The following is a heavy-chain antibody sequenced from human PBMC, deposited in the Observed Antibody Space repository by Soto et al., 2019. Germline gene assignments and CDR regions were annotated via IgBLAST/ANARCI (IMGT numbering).Heavy chain of an antibody. CDR2: ISYDGSNK. D-gene: IGHD6-13*01. V-gene: IGHV3-30*18. Sequence: GGSLRLSCAASGFTFSSYGMHWVRQAPGKGLEWVAVISYDGSNKYYADSVKGRFTISRDNSKNTLYLQMISLRAEDTAVYYCAKPLGSSWYRDYYYYGMDVWGQGTTVTVSS. J-gene: IGHJ6*02. CDR3: AKPLGSSWYRDYYYYGMDV. CDR1: GFTFSSYG.